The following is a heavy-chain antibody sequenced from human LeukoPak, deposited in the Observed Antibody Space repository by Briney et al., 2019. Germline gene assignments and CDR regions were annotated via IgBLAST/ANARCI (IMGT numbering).Heavy chain of an antibody. CDR3: ARVSTNHYYDSSGYYYVDAFDI. J-gene: IGHJ3*02. D-gene: IGHD3-22*01. Sequence: ASVKVSCKASGYTFTGYYMHWVRQAPGQGLEWMGWINPNSGGTNYAQKFQGRVTMTRDTSISTAYMELSRLRSDDTAVYYCARVSTNHYYDSSGYYYVDAFDIWGQGTMVTVSS. CDR1: GYTFTGYY. CDR2: INPNSGGT. V-gene: IGHV1-2*02.